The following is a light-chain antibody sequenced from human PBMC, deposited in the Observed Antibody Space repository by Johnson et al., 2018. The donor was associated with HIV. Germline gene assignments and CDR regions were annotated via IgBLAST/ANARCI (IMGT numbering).Light chain of an antibody. CDR3: GTWDSSLSAGEV. Sequence: SMLTQPPSVSAAPGQKVTISCSGSSSNIGNNYVSWYQQLPETAPKLLIYDNNKRPSGIPDRFSGSKSGTSATLGIPGLQHGDEADYYCGTWDSSLSAGEVFGTGTKVTVL. CDR2: DNN. CDR1: SSNIGNNY. J-gene: IGLJ1*01. V-gene: IGLV1-51*01.